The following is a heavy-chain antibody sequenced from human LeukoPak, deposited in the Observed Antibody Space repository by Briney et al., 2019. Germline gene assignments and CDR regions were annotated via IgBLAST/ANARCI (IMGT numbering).Heavy chain of an antibody. CDR2: IYYSGST. J-gene: IGHJ4*02. V-gene: IGHV4-59*01. D-gene: IGHD2-2*01. Sequence: PSETLSLTCTVSGGSISSYYWSWIRQPPGKGLEWIGYIYYSGSTNYYPSLKSRVTISVDTSKNQFSLKLSSVTAADTAVYYCARVGCSSTSCYHFDYWGQGTLVTVSS. CDR1: GGSISSYY. CDR3: ARVGCSSTSCYHFDY.